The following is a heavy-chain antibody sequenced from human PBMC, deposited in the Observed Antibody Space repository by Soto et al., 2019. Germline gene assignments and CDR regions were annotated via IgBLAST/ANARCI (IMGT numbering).Heavy chain of an antibody. CDR1: GGSFSGYY. D-gene: IGHD3-3*01. CDR3: ARASIFGPVGYFDY. Sequence: VQLQQWGAGLLKPSVTLSLTCAVDGGSFSGYYWSWIRQPPGMGLEWIGEINHGGSTNYSPSLQSRVTISVDTSKNHFSLRVTFVTAADTAVYLCARASIFGPVGYFDYWGQGTLVTVSS. V-gene: IGHV4-34*01. CDR2: INHGGST. J-gene: IGHJ4*02.